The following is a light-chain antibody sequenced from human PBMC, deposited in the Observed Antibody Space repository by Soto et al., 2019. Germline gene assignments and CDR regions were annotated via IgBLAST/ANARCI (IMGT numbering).Light chain of an antibody. CDR2: EVN. CDR3: SSFTRSSTWL. V-gene: IGLV2-14*01. CDR1: SSDVGGYNY. Sequence: QSALTQPASVSGSPGQSITISCTGTSSDVGGYNYVSWYQQHPGKAPKLMIYEVNNRPSGVSNRFSGSKSGNTASLTISGLQAEYEADYYSSSFTRSSTWLFGGGTKLTVL. J-gene: IGLJ3*02.